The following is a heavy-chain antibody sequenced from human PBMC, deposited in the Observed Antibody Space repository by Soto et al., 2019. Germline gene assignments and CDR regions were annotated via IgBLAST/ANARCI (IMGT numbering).Heavy chain of an antibody. CDR1: GFIFRNFG. CDR3: VQGASTAHQPLDS. Sequence: QVQLVESGGGVVQPGRSLRLSCAASGFIFRNFGMHWVRRAPGKGLEWVATISGDGNDKYYPDSMKGRFTISRDNFNNTLYLQXXXXXXXXXXVYXCVQGASTAHQPLDSWGQGVLVTVSS. D-gene: IGHD1-26*01. J-gene: IGHJ4*02. V-gene: IGHV3-30*03. CDR2: ISGDGNDK.